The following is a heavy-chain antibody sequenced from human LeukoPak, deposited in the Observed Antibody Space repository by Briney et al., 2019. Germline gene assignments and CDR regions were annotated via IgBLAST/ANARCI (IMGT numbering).Heavy chain of an antibody. CDR3: ARGRSYNLDY. CDR1: GYSSSSYW. J-gene: IGHJ4*02. D-gene: IGHD5-24*01. Sequence: GGSLRLSCAASGYSSSSYWMHWVRQAPGKGLVWVSHINGDGSSTSYADSVKGRVTISRDNAKNTLYLQINSLTAEDSAVYYCARGRSYNLDYWGQETLVTVSS. CDR2: INGDGSST. V-gene: IGHV3-74*01.